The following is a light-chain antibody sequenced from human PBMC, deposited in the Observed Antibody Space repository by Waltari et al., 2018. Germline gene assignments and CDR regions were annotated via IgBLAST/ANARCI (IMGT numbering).Light chain of an antibody. J-gene: IGLJ3*02. CDR1: RSNIGAGYA. V-gene: IGLV1-40*01. CDR2: GNS. Sequence: QSVLTQPPSVSGAPGQRVTIPCTGSRSNIGAGYAVHWYQQLPGPAPKLLIYGNSNRPSVVPDRFSGSKSGTSASLAITGLQAEDEADYYCQSYDSSLSGSKVFGGGTKLTVL. CDR3: QSYDSSLSGSKV.